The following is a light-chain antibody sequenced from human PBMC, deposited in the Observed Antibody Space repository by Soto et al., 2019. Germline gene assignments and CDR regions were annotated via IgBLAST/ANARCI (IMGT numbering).Light chain of an antibody. V-gene: IGLV1-40*01. CDR1: SSNIGAGYD. J-gene: IGLJ3*02. CDR3: QSFDSSLSGWV. CDR2: GDT. Sequence: QSVLTQPPSVSAAPGQRVTISCTGSSSNIGAGYDVHWYQQLPGTAPKLLVSGDTNRPSGVPDRFSGSESGTSASLAITGLRAEDEADYYCQSFDSSLSGWVFGGGTKLTVL.